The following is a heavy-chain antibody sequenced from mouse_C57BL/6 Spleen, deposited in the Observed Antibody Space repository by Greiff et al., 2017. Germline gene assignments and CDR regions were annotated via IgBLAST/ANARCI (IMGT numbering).Heavy chain of an antibody. CDR3: TAGFGYYFDY. J-gene: IGHJ2*01. CDR2: IRLKSDNYAT. V-gene: IGHV6-3*01. CDR1: GFTFSNYW. Sequence: EVMLVESGGGLVQPGGSMKLSCVASGFTFSNYWMNWVRQSPEKGLEWVAQIRLKSDNYATHYAESVKGRFTISRDDSKSSVDLQMNNLRAEDTGIYYCTAGFGYYFDYWGQGTTLTVSS.